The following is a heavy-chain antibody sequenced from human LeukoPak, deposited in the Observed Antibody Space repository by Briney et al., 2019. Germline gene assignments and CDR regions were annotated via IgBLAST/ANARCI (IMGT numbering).Heavy chain of an antibody. V-gene: IGHV3-15*01. CDR3: TVRGETTVTTVDY. CDR1: GFTFSNAW. Sequence: GGSLRLSCAASGFTFSNAWMSWLRQAPGKGLEWVGRIKSKTDGGTTDYAAPVKGRFTISRDDSKNTLYLQMNSLKTEDTAVYYCTVRGETTVTTVDYWGQGTLVTVSS. J-gene: IGHJ4*02. CDR2: IKSKTDGGTT. D-gene: IGHD4-17*01.